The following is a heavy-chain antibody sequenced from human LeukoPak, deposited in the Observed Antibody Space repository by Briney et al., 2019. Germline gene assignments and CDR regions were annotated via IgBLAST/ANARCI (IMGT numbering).Heavy chain of an antibody. Sequence: ASVKVSCKASGYTFTGYYLHWVRPAPGQGLEGMGWINPNSGGTNYAQKFQGRVTMTRDTSISTAYMELSRLRSDDTAVYYCARYNGDYAFDYWGQGTLVTVSS. CDR2: INPNSGGT. J-gene: IGHJ4*02. CDR3: ARYNGDYAFDY. V-gene: IGHV1-2*02. CDR1: GYTFTGYY. D-gene: IGHD4-17*01.